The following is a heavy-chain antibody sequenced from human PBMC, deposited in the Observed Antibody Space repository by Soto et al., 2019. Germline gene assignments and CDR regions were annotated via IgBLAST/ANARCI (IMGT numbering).Heavy chain of an antibody. CDR3: ARISSVDPYGYVNGGLDV. CDR2: FYHSGNS. J-gene: IGHJ6*02. D-gene: IGHD5-18*01. V-gene: IGHV4-59*01. CDR1: GGSIRSYY. Sequence: SETLTLTCSVSGGSIRSYYWSWIRQSPEKGLEWIGYFYHSGNSNYNPSLKSRVTISVDTSKNQLSLSLRSVTAADTAVYFCARISSVDPYGYVNGGLDVWGQGTTVTVSS.